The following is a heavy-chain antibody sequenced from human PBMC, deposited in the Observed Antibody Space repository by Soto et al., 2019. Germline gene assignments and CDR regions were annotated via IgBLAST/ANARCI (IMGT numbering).Heavy chain of an antibody. CDR2: IFPIFGPA. Sequence: QVQVMQSGAEVRKPGSSVKISCKASGGTFGGYAINWVRQAPGQGLEWIGGIFPIFGPAKYAQKFQGRVIITADESTNTAYMELSSLRSEDTAVYFCARVDGSASFRVYQFYKMDVWGQGTTVTVSS. J-gene: IGHJ6*02. D-gene: IGHD6-6*01. CDR1: GGTFGGYA. CDR3: ARVDGSASFRVYQFYKMDV. V-gene: IGHV1-69*12.